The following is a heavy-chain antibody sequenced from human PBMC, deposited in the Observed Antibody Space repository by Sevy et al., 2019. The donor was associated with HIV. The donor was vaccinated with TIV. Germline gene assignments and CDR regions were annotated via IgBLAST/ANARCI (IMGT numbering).Heavy chain of an antibody. V-gene: IGHV3-23*01. J-gene: IGHJ5*02. Sequence: GGSLRLSCAASGFTFSSYVMSWVRQAPGKGLEWVSAISGSGGSTYYADSVKGRFTISRDNSKNTLYLQMNSLRAEDTAVYYCAKDRRYSSPGDWFDPWGQGTLVTVSS. D-gene: IGHD6-13*01. CDR3: AKDRRYSSPGDWFDP. CDR2: ISGSGGST. CDR1: GFTFSSYV.